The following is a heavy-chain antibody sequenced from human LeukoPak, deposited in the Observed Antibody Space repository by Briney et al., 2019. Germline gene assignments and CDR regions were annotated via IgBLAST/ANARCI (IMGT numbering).Heavy chain of an antibody. CDR1: GFTFSSYA. D-gene: IGHD3-22*01. J-gene: IGHJ4*02. Sequence: AGGSLRLSCAASGFTFSSYAMTWVRQIPGKGLEWVSDISGSGSSTNYADSVRGRFTISRDTSKNTVYLQMNSLRDEDTAVYYCAKVRAISHSSGYYPYDYWGQGTLVTVSS. V-gene: IGHV3-23*01. CDR2: ISGSGSST. CDR3: AKVRAISHSSGYYPYDY.